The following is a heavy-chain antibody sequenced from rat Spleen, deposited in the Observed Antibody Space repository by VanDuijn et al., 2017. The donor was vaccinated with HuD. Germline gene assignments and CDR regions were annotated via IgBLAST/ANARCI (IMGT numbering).Heavy chain of an antibody. J-gene: IGHJ4*01. CDR2: ITNTGGST. CDR3: ARHNSGYGVMDA. CDR1: GFTFNNYW. Sequence: EVQLVESGGGLVQPGRSLKLSCVASGFTFNNYWMTWIRQAPGKGLEWVASITNTGGSTYYPDSVKGRFSLSRDNAKSTLYLQMDRLRSEDTATYYCARHNSGYGVMDAWGQGASVTVSS. V-gene: IGHV5-31*01. D-gene: IGHD4-3*01.